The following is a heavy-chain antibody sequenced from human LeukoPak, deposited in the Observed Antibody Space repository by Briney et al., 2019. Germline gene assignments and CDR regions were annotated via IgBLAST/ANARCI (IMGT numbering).Heavy chain of an antibody. J-gene: IGHJ4*02. CDR1: GYTFTGYY. Sequence: ASVKVSCKASGYTFTGYYMHWVRQAPGQGLEWMGWINPNSGGTNYAQKFQGRVTMTRDTSTSTVYMELSSLRSEDTAVYYCARDFGGYSYGFPLDYWGQGTLVTVSS. D-gene: IGHD5-18*01. CDR2: INPNSGGT. V-gene: IGHV1-2*02. CDR3: ARDFGGYSYGFPLDY.